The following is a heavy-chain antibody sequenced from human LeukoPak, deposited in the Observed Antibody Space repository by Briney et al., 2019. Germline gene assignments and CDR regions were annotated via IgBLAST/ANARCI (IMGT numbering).Heavy chain of an antibody. V-gene: IGHV3-30*07. CDR3: VRDLGGRSGH. CDR2: ITYDGAFDGGKT. D-gene: IGHD1-26*01. CDR1: GLSLSNYP. Sequence: GGSLRLSCEASGLSLSNYPMHWVRQAPGKGLEWITLITYDGAFDGGKTYYADSVKGRYTVSRDKSKNTLFLQMNSLRAEDTAVYYCVRDLGGRSGHWGQGTLVTVSS. J-gene: IGHJ4*02.